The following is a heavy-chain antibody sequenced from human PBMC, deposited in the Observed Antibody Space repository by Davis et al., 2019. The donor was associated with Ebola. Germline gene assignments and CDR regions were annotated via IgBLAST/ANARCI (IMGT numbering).Heavy chain of an antibody. CDR2: IYYSGST. CDR1: GGSISSGDYY. D-gene: IGHD1-26*01. V-gene: IGHV4-30-4*01. Sequence: PSETLSLTCTVSGGSISSGDYYWSWIRQPPGKGLEWIGYIYYSGSTYYNPSLKSRVTISVDTSKNQFSLKLSSVTAADTAVYYCARGWWDQGAFDIWGQGTMVTVSS. J-gene: IGHJ3*02. CDR3: ARGWWDQGAFDI.